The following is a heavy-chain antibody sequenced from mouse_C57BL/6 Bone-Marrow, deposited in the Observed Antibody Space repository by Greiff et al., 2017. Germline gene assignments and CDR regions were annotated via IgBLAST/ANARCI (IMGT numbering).Heavy chain of an antibody. Sequence: VKLMESGAELVKPGASVKISCKASGYTFTDYYINWVKQRPGQGLEWIGKLGPGSGRTYYNEKFKGKATLTADKSSSTAYMQLSSLTSEDSAVYFCARRWLLRGAYWGQGTLVTVSA. V-gene: IGHV1-77*01. CDR3: ARRWLLRGAY. J-gene: IGHJ3*01. D-gene: IGHD2-3*01. CDR1: GYTFTDYY. CDR2: LGPGSGRT.